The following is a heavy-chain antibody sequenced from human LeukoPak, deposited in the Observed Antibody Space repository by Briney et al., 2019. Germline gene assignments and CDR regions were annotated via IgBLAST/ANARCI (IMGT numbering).Heavy chain of an antibody. Sequence: GGSLRLSCAACGFTLRLYAMIGVRRALGRGGAGVSAICGSGGSTYYADSVKGRFTISRDNSKNTLYLQMNSLRAEDTAVYYCAKVQAGTYFDYWGQGTLVTVSS. J-gene: IGHJ4*02. CDR2: ICGSGGST. D-gene: IGHD6-13*01. V-gene: IGHV3-23*01. CDR1: GFTLRLYA. CDR3: AKVQAGTYFDY.